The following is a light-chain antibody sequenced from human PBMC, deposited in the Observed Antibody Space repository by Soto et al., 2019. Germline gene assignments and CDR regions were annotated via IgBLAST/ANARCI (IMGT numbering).Light chain of an antibody. V-gene: IGKV1-39*01. CDR2: VTS. CDR3: QQSYSTPYT. Sequence: DIQMTQSPSSLSASVGDRVTITCRASRSISNYLNWYQQKPKKAPKLLIYVTSSLQSGVPSRFSGSGSGTDFTLTISSLQPEYFATYYCQQSYSTPYTFGQGTKLEIK. J-gene: IGKJ2*01. CDR1: RSISNY.